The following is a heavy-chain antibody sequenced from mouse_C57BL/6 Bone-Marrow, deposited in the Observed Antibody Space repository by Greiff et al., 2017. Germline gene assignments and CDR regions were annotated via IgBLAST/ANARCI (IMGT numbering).Heavy chain of an antibody. J-gene: IGHJ1*03. Sequence: VQLQQPGAELVKPGASVKMSCKPSGYTFTSYWITWVKQRPGQGLEWIGDIYPGSGSTNYNEKFKRKATLTVDTSSSPAYMQVSSLTSEDSAVYFCASDGNHIWDWDDGGTGTTVNVS. CDR1: GYTFTSYW. D-gene: IGHD2-1*01. CDR3: ASDGNHIWDWDD. CDR2: IYPGSGST. V-gene: IGHV1-55*01.